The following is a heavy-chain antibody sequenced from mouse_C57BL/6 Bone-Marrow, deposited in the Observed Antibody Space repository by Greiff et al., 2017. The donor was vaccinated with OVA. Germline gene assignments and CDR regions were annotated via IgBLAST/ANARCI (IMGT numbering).Heavy chain of an antibody. V-gene: IGHV5-17*01. CDR1: GFTFSDYG. J-gene: IGHJ2*01. Sequence: EVKLVESGGGLVKPGGSLKLSCAASGFTFSDYGMHWVRQAPEKGLEWVAYISSGSSTIYYADTVKGRFTISRDNAKNTLFLQMTSLRSEDTAMYYCARRETLYFDYWGQGTTLTVSS. CDR3: ARRETLYFDY. CDR2: ISSGSSTI.